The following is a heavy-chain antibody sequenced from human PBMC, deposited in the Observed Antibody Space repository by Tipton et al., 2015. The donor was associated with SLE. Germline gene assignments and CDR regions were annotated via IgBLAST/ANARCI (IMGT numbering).Heavy chain of an antibody. CDR1: GDTIDGNTYF. V-gene: IGHV4-39*07. CDR2: ISYSGAT. Sequence: TLSLTCTVSGDTIDGNTYFWDWIRQPPGKGLMLIGSISYSGATSYNPSLKSRVTISVDTSKNHFSLSLISVTAADTAVYYCASAPHPYYFDYWGQGTLVTVSS. J-gene: IGHJ4*02. CDR3: ASAPHPYYFDY.